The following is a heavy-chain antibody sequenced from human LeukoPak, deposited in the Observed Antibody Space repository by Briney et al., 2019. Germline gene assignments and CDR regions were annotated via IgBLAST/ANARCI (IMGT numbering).Heavy chain of an antibody. CDR2: IYYSGTS. J-gene: IGHJ6*02. V-gene: IGHV4-39*01. Sequence: PSETLSLTCSVSGAISSSSYYWGWIRQPPGKGLDWIGSIYYSGTSYYNPSLKSRVTISVDTSKNQFSLKLSSVTAADTAVYYCARHSYSSSSPYQYYYYGMDVWGQGTTVTVSS. CDR1: GAISSSSYY. CDR3: ARHSYSSSSPYQYYYYGMDV. D-gene: IGHD6-6*01.